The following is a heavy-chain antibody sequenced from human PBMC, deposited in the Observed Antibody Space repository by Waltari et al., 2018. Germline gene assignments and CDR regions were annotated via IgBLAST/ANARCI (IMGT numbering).Heavy chain of an antibody. CDR1: GGTFSRHA. CDR3: ASDRDYYDSSGYDY. D-gene: IGHD3-22*01. Sequence: QVQLVQSGAEVKKPGSSVKVSCKASGGTFSRHAISWVRQAPGQGLEWMGGIIPIFGTANYAQKFQGRVTMTADKSTSTAYMELSSRRSEDTAVYYFASDRDYYDSSGYDYWGQGTLVTVSS. V-gene: IGHV1-69*06. CDR2: IIPIFGTA. J-gene: IGHJ4*02.